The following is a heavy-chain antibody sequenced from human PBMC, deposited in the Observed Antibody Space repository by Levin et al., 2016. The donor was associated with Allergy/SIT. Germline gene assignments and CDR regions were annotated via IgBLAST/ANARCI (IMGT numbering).Heavy chain of an antibody. CDR3: ATESNWGHDS. Sequence: GESLKISCEASGFGFINAWMSWVRQAPGKGLEWLGRIKGKTDGGTTEYAAPVKGRFTISRDDSKNTLSLQMNSLKTEDTAVYYCATESNWGHDSWGQGTLVTVSS. CDR2: IKGKTDGGTT. V-gene: IGHV3-15*01. CDR1: GFGFINAW. D-gene: IGHD7-27*01. J-gene: IGHJ4*02.